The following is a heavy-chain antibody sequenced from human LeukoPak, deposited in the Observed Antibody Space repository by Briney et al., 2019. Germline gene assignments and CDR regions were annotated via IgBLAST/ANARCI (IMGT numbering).Heavy chain of an antibody. Sequence: ASVRISCKASGYTFTDYYMHWVQQAPGKGLEWMGRVDPEDGETIYAEKFQGRVTITADTSTDTAYMELSSLRSEDTAVYYCATVDRYSYGLLDYWGQGTLVTVSS. CDR3: ATVDRYSYGLLDY. V-gene: IGHV1-69-2*01. CDR2: VDPEDGET. J-gene: IGHJ4*02. CDR1: GYTFTDYY. D-gene: IGHD5-18*01.